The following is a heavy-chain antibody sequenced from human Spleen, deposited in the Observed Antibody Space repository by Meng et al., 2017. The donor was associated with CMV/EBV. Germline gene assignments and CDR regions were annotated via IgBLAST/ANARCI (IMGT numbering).Heavy chain of an antibody. CDR2: IHPHRGDT. J-gene: IGHJ6*02. CDR1: GYTFTAHY. D-gene: IGHD2-2*01. CDR3: ARGLGVFVVVPAAMDV. Sequence: ASVKVSCKASGYTFTAHYFHWVRQAPGQGLEWMGWIHPHRGDTNYAQQFQGRVTMTTDTSTSTAYMELRSLRSDDTAVYYCARGLGVFVVVPAAMDVWGQGTTVTVSS. V-gene: IGHV1-2*02.